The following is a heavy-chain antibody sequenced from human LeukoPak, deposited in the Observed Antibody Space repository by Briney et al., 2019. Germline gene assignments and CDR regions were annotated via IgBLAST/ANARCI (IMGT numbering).Heavy chain of an antibody. D-gene: IGHD2-8*02. Sequence: GESLKISCKGSGYSFPTYWFGWVRQMPGKGLEWMGIIYPADSDTRYSPSFQGQVTISVDKSITTAYLQWTSLKASDTAMYYCARLTGTQYYFDYWGQGALVTVSS. V-gene: IGHV5-51*01. CDR3: ARLTGTQYYFDY. CDR1: GYSFPTYW. CDR2: IYPADSDT. J-gene: IGHJ4*02.